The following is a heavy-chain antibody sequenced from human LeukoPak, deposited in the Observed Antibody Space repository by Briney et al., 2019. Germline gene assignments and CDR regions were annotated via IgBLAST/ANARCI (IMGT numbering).Heavy chain of an antibody. CDR1: GFTFSDYY. J-gene: IGHJ4*02. CDR2: ISSSGSTI. Sequence: KAGGSLRLSCAASGFTFSDYYMSWIRQAPGKGLEWVSYISSSGSTIYYADSVKGRFTISRDNAKNSLYLQMNSLRAEDTAVYYCAVHTYYYDSSGWIFDYWGQGTLVTVSS. V-gene: IGHV3-11*01. D-gene: IGHD3-22*01. CDR3: AVHTYYYDSSGWIFDY.